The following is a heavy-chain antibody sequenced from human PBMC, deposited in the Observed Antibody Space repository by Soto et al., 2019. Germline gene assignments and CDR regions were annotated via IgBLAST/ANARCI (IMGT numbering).Heavy chain of an antibody. CDR1: GYGFTSYW. J-gene: IGHJ6*02. CDR3: ARRNRYYYGMDV. V-gene: IGHV5-10-1*01. CDR2: IDPSDSYT. Sequence: GESLKISCKGSGYGFTSYWISWVRQMPGKGLEWMGRIDPSDSYTNYSPSFQGHVTISADKSISTAYLQWSSLKASDTAMYYCARRNRYYYGMDVWGQGTTVTVSS.